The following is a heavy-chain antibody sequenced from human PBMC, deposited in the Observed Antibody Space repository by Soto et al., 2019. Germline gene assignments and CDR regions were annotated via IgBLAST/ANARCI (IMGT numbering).Heavy chain of an antibody. CDR1: GGSISSYY. J-gene: IGHJ6*02. CDR3: ARVGCSGGSCSYYYYYYGMDV. CDR2: IYTSGST. D-gene: IGHD2-15*01. Sequence: SETLSLTCTVSGGSISSYYWSWIRQPAGKGLEWIGRIYTSGSTNYNPSLKSRATMSVDTSKNQFSLKLSSVTAADTAVYYCARVGCSGGSCSYYYYYYGMDVWGQGTTVTVSS. V-gene: IGHV4-4*07.